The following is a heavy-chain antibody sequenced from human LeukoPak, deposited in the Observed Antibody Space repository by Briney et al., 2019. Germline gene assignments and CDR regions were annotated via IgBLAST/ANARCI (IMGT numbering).Heavy chain of an antibody. J-gene: IGHJ5*01. CDR3: ALAPNSNWFDF. V-gene: IGHV4-59*08. CDR1: GDSISNFY. Sequence: SETLSLTCSVSGDSISNFYWKWIRQPPGKRLEWIGNIHYSGNSNYTPSLQSRVTISIDTSRKHLFLKLTSVTAADTAVYYCALAPNSNWFDFWGQGTLVTVSS. CDR2: IHYSGNS.